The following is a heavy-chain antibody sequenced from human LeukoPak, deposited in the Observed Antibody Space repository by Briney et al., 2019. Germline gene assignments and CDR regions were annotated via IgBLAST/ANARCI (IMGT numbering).Heavy chain of an antibody. D-gene: IGHD3-22*01. Sequence: ASVKVSCKASGYTFTGFYIHWVRQAPGQGLQWMGWINPNSGGTNYAQEFEGRITMTRDTSISTAYMELSGLRSDDTAIYYRATLGDISGYYLRDYWGQGTLVTVSS. V-gene: IGHV1-2*02. J-gene: IGHJ4*02. CDR3: ATLGDISGYYLRDY. CDR2: INPNSGGT. CDR1: GYTFTGFY.